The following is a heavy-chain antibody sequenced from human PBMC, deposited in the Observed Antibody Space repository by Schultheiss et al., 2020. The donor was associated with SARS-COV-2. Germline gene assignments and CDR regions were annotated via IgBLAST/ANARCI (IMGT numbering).Heavy chain of an antibody. CDR3: HSDFWSGYYTLSYYYYGMEA. CDR2: ISSSGSTI. V-gene: IGHV3-11*01. D-gene: IGHD3-3*01. CDR1: GFTFSDYY. J-gene: IGHJ6*02. Sequence: SCAASGFTFSDYYMSWIRQAPGKGLEWVSYISSSGSTIYYADSVKGRFTISRDNSNNSLYLQMNSLRAEDTAVYYCHSDFWSGYYTLSYYYYGMEAWGQGTTVTVSS.